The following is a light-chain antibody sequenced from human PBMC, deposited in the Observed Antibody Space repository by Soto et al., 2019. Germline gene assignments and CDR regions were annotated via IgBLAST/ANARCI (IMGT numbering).Light chain of an antibody. CDR1: NNDVGRYTY. J-gene: IGLJ2*01. CDR2: DVS. Sequence: QSALTQPASVSGSPGQSITISCSGTNNDVGRYTYVSWYQQHPGKAPKFIIYDVSSRPSGVSNRFSGSKSGNTASLTISGLQAEDEADYYCSSYTSSSTVIFGGGTKLTVL. V-gene: IGLV2-14*03. CDR3: SSYTSSSTVI.